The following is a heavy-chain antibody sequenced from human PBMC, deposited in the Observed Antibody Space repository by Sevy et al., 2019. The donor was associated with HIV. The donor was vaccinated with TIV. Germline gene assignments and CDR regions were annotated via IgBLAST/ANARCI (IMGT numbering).Heavy chain of an antibody. J-gene: IGHJ6*02. Sequence: GGSLRLSCAASGFTFSSYSMNWVRQAPGKGLEWVSSISSSSSYIYYADSVKGRFTISRDNAKNSLYLQMNSLRAEDTAVYYCARDLLQWPAGYYYGMDVWGQGTTVTVSS. CDR2: ISSSSSYI. D-gene: IGHD6-19*01. CDR3: ARDLLQWPAGYYYGMDV. CDR1: GFTFSSYS. V-gene: IGHV3-21*01.